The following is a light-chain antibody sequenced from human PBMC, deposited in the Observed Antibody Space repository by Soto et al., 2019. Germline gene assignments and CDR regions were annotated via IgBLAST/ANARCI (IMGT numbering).Light chain of an antibody. Sequence: EIVLTQSPGTLSLSPGERATLSCRASQSVRNNYSAWYQQQPGQAPRLLIYGTSTRDTVIPDRFSGSGSGTDFTLTISRLEPEDFAVYYCQQYGSSYTFGPGTKVEIK. CDR1: QSVRNNY. CDR2: GTS. CDR3: QQYGSSYT. V-gene: IGKV3-20*01. J-gene: IGKJ3*01.